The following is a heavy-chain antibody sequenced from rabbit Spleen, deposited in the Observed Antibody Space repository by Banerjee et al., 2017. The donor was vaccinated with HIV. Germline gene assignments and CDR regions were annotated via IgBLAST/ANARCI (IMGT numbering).Heavy chain of an antibody. V-gene: IGHV1S47*01. J-gene: IGHJ4*01. Sequence: QEQLEESGGGLVKPEGSLTLSCKASGFDFSRFGVSWVRQAPGKGLEWIGYIDPIFGGTYYASWVNGRFTISSHNAQNTLYLQLNSLTAADTATYFCVRDQAGYAGYGPWYFNLWGPGTLVTVS. CDR2: IDPIFGGT. D-gene: IGHD7-1*01. CDR3: VRDQAGYAGYGPWYFNL. CDR1: GFDFSRFG.